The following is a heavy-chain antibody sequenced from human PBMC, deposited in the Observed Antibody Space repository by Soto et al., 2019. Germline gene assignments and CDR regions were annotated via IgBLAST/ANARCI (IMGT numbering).Heavy chain of an antibody. CDR2: ISSNGGST. V-gene: IGHV3-64D*08. J-gene: IGHJ6*02. CDR3: VKGSSYSSSWYPVYYGMDV. Sequence: GGSLRLSCSASGFTFSSYAMHWVRQAPGKGLEYVSAISSNGGSTYYADSVKGRFTISRDNSKNTLYLQMSSLRAEDTAVYYCVKGSSYSSSWYPVYYGMDVWGQGTTVTVSS. D-gene: IGHD6-13*01. CDR1: GFTFSSYA.